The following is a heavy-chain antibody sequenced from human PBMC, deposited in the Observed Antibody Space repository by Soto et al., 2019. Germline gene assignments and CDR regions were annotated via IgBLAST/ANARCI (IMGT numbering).Heavy chain of an antibody. CDR2: INSDGSST. J-gene: IGHJ4*02. CDR1: GFTFSSYW. V-gene: IGHV3-74*01. D-gene: IGHD3-16*01. CDR3: ARRNLGELGY. Sequence: EVQLVESGGGLVQPGGSLRLSCAASGFTFSSYWMHWVRQAPGKGLVWVSRINSDGSSTSYADSVKGRFTISRDNAKNTRYRQMNGLRAEDTAVYYCARRNLGELGYWGQGTLVTVSS.